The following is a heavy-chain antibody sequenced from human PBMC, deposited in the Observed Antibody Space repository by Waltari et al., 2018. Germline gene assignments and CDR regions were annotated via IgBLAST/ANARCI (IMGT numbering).Heavy chain of an antibody. CDR3: ARDPEGSIAARFDPPYWFDP. Sequence: QVQLVQSGAEVKKPGSSVKVSCKASGGTFSSYAISWVRQAPGQGLEWMGGIIPIFGTANYAQKFQGRVTSTADESTSTAYMELSSLRSDDTAVYYCARDPEGSIAARFDPPYWFDPWGQGTLVTVSS. CDR1: GGTFSSYA. D-gene: IGHD6-6*01. CDR2: IIPIFGTA. J-gene: IGHJ5*02. V-gene: IGHV1-69*01.